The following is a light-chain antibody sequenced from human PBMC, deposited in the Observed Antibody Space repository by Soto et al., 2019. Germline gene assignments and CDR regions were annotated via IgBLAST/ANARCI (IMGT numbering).Light chain of an antibody. V-gene: IGKV1-5*03. J-gene: IGKJ1*01. CDR1: PRISRW. CDR2: KAS. Sequence: DIQMRKSPSTLSASVGDSFTITCRARPRISRWLAWYQQKPGKAPKLLIYKASTLKSGVPSRFSGSGSGTEFTLPISSLQPDEFATYYCQHYNSYSEAVGQGTKVDIK. CDR3: QHYNSYSEA.